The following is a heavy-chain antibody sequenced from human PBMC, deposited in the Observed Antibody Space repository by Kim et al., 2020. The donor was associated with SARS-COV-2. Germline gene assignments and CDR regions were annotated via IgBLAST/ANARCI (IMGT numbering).Heavy chain of an antibody. J-gene: IGHJ3*02. CDR3: ARGSSGSYPRAFDM. D-gene: IGHD1-26*01. CDR2: INSDGSST. V-gene: IGHV3-74*01. Sequence: GGSLRLSCEASGFTFSPYWMHWVRQAPGKGLLWVSRINSDGSSTTYADSVKGRFTISRDNAKNTVYLQMNSLRADDTAVYYCARGSSGSYPRAFDMWGQGTMVTVSS. CDR1: GFTFSPYW.